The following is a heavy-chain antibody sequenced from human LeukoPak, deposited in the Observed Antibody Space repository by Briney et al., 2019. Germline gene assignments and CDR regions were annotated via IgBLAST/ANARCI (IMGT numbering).Heavy chain of an antibody. CDR1: GDSISSSFYY. V-gene: IGHV4-61*05. CDR3: ARASNAQSYYYYYMDV. CDR2: IYYSGST. J-gene: IGHJ6*03. D-gene: IGHD2-2*01. Sequence: PSETLSLTCSVSGDSISSSFYYWGWIRQPPGKGLEWMGYIYYSGSTNYNPSLKSRVTISVDTSKNQFSLKLSSVTAADTAVYYCARASNAQSYYYYYMDVWGKGTTVTISS.